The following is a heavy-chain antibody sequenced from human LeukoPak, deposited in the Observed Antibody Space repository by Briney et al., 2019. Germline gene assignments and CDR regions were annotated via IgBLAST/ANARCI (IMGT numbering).Heavy chain of an antibody. CDR1: GLSFSSYA. Sequence: QPGGSLRLSCAASGLSFSSYAMNWVRQAPGKGLEWVSTISGSGNTTSYAASVQGRFTISRDNSKNTLYLQMNSLRTEDTAVYYCATSMVVVVVAATPYYFDNWGQGTLVTVSS. D-gene: IGHD2-15*01. V-gene: IGHV3-23*01. J-gene: IGHJ4*02. CDR2: ISGSGNTT. CDR3: ATSMVVVVVAATPYYFDN.